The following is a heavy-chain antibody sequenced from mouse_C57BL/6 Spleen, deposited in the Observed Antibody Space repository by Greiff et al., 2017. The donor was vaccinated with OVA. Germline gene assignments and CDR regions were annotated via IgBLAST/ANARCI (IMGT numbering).Heavy chain of an antibody. D-gene: IGHD1-1*01. CDR2: IDPETGGT. V-gene: IGHV1-15*01. CDR1: GYTFTDYE. Sequence: QVQLQQSGAELVRPGASVTLSCKASGYTFTDYEMHWVKQTPVHGLEWIGAIDPETGGTAYNQKFKGKAILTADKSSSTDYMELRSLTSEDSAVYYCTRRSSGGSSHTYAMDYWGQGTSVTVSS. CDR3: TRRSSGGSSHTYAMDY. J-gene: IGHJ4*01.